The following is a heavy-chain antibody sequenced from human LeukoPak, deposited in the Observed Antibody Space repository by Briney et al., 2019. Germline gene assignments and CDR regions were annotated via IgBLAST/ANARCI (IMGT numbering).Heavy chain of an antibody. CDR2: INHSGST. Sequence: SETLSLTCAVYGGSFSGYYWSWIRQPPGKGLEWIGEINHSGSTNYNPSLKSRVTISVDTSKNQFSLKLSSVTAADTAVYYCARVGTELRWGQGTLVAVSS. J-gene: IGHJ4*02. CDR1: GGSFSGYY. CDR3: ARVGTELR. D-gene: IGHD1-7*01. V-gene: IGHV4-34*01.